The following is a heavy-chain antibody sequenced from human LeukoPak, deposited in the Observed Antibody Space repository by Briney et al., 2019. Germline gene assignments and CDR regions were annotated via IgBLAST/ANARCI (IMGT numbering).Heavy chain of an antibody. D-gene: IGHD1/OR15-1a*01. CDR3: ARDTSSDLNTPSSLFDY. Sequence: ASVRVSCKASGYTFTSYGISWVRQAPGQGLEWMGWISAYNGNTNYAQKFQGPVTMTTDTSTSTAYLELTSLRSDDTAVYYCARDTSSDLNTPSSLFDYWGQGALVTVSS. V-gene: IGHV1-18*01. CDR2: ISAYNGNT. J-gene: IGHJ4*02. CDR1: GYTFTSYG.